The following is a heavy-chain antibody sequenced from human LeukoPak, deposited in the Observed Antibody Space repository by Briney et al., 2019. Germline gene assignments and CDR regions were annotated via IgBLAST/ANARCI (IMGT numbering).Heavy chain of an antibody. CDR1: GVSVSSGNYY. D-gene: IGHD5/OR15-5a*01. CDR3: ARGGPSLGVDY. Sequence: PSETLSLTCTVSGVSVSSGNYYWSWIRQPPGKGLEWIGYISYSGSTNYNPSLKSRVTISVDTSKNRFSLRLSSVTAADTAVYYCARGGPSLGVDYWGQGTLVTVSS. V-gene: IGHV4-61*01. CDR2: ISYSGST. J-gene: IGHJ4*02.